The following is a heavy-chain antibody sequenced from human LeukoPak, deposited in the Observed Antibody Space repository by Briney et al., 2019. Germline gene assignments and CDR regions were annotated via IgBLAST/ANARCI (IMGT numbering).Heavy chain of an antibody. CDR1: GGTFSSYA. J-gene: IGHJ4*02. D-gene: IGHD6-13*01. Sequence: ASVKVSCKASGGTFSSYAISWVRQAPGQGLEWMGRIIPILGIANYAQKFQGRVTITADKSTSTAYMELSSLRSEDTAMYYCASYSSSWYYFDYWGQGTLVTVSS. V-gene: IGHV1-69*04. CDR2: IIPILGIA. CDR3: ASYSSSWYYFDY.